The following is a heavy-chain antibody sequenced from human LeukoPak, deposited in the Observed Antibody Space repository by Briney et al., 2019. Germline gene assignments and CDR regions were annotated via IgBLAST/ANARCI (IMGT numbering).Heavy chain of an antibody. J-gene: IGHJ4*02. D-gene: IGHD3-10*01. CDR3: ARVVLWFGESHFDY. CDR1: GFTFSSYW. CDR2: IKQDGSEK. Sequence: GGSLRLSCAASGFTFSSYWMSWVRQAPGKGLEWVANIKQDGSEKYYVDSVKGRFTISRDNAKNSLYLQMNSLRAEDTAVYYCARVVLWFGESHFDYWGQGTLVTVSS. V-gene: IGHV3-7*01.